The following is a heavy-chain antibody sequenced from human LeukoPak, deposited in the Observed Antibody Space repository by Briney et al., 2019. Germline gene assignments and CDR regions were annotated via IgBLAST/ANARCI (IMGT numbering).Heavy chain of an antibody. D-gene: IGHD1-26*01. V-gene: IGHV3-23*01. Sequence: GGSLRLSCAASGFAFNNYAMSWVRQAPGRGLEWVSSIGGSGGSTYYADSVKGRFTISRDNSKNTLYLQMNSLRAEDTAVYYCAKDRIVGATGPSFDYWGQGTLVTVSS. CDR2: IGGSGGST. J-gene: IGHJ4*02. CDR3: AKDRIVGATGPSFDY. CDR1: GFAFNNYA.